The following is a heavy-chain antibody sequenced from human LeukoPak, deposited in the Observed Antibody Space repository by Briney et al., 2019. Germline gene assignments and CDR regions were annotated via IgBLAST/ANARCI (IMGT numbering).Heavy chain of an antibody. V-gene: IGHV3-48*01. CDR3: ARDLRGGSYLFDF. CDR1: GFTFSSYS. Sequence: GGSLRLSCAASGFTFSSYSMNWVRQAPGKGLEWVSYISSSYNTIYYADSVRGRFTISRDNAENSLYLQMNSLRAEDTAVYYCARDLRGGSYLFDFWGQGTPVTVSS. J-gene: IGHJ4*02. CDR2: ISSSYNTI. D-gene: IGHD1-26*01.